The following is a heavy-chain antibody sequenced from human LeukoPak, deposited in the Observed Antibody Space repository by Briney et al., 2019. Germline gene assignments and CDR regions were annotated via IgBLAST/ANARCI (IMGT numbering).Heavy chain of an antibody. Sequence: SETLSLTCTVSGGSISSFYWSWIRQPPGKGLEWIGYIHYSGSTNYNPSLKSRVTISVDTSKNQFSLNLSSVTAADTAVYYCARGSSGHRFDCWGQGTLVTVSS. V-gene: IGHV4-59*01. CDR2: IHYSGST. CDR1: GGSISSFY. J-gene: IGHJ4*02. CDR3: ARGSSGHRFDC. D-gene: IGHD3-22*01.